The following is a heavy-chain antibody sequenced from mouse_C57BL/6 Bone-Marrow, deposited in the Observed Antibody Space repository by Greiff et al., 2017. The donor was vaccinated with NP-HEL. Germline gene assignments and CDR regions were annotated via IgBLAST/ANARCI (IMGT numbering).Heavy chain of an antibody. CDR1: GISITTGNYR. Sequence: EVKLVESGPGLVKPSQTVFLTCTVTGISITTGNYRWSWIRQFPGNKLEWIGYIYYSGTITYNPSLTSRTTITRDTPKNQFFLEMNSLTAEDTATYYCARERAYDGYGGYFDYWGQGTTLTVSS. D-gene: IGHD2-3*01. CDR2: IYYSGTI. J-gene: IGHJ2*01. V-gene: IGHV3-5*01. CDR3: ARERAYDGYGGYFDY.